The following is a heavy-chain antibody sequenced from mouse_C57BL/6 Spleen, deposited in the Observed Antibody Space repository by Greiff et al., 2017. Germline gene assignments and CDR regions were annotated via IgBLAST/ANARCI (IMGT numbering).Heavy chain of an antibody. D-gene: IGHD1-1*01. CDR1: GYTFTSYW. Sequence: VQLQQPGAELVKPGASVKLSCKASGYTFTSYWMHWVKQRPGQGLEWIGMIHPNSGSTNYNEKFKSKATLTVDKSSSTAYLQLSSLTSEYSAVYDGERSDYYGSSGYWYFDVWGTGTTVTVSS. J-gene: IGHJ1*03. CDR2: IHPNSGST. V-gene: IGHV1-64*01. CDR3: ERSDYYGSSGYWYFDV.